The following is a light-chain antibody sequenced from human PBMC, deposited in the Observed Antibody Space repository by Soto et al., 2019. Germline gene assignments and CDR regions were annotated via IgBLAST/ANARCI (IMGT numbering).Light chain of an antibody. CDR3: QQSYITPLT. CDR1: QRISTY. J-gene: IGKJ4*01. CDR2: AAS. Sequence: DIQMTQSPSSLSASVEDRVTITCRASQRISTYLHWYQQKPGKAPNLVIYAASNLQSGVPSRFSGTGSGTDFALTISSLQPEDFATYYCQQSYITPLTFGGGTQVEIK. V-gene: IGKV1-39*01.